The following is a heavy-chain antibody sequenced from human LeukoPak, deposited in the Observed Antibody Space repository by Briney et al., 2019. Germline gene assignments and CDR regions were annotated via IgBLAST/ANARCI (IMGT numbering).Heavy chain of an antibody. CDR1: GGTFSSYA. CDR3: ARDVRHRYCSSTSCYRGWFDP. CDR2: IITIFGTA. J-gene: IGHJ5*02. D-gene: IGHD2-2*01. V-gene: IGHV1-69*13. Sequence: ASVKVSCKASGGTFSSYAISWVRQAPGQGLEWMGGIITIFGTANYAQKFQGRVTITADESTSTAYMELSSLRSEDTAVYYCARDVRHRYCSSTSCYRGWFDPWGQGTLVTVSS.